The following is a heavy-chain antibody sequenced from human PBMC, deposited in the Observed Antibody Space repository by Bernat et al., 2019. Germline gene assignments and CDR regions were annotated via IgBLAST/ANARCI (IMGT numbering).Heavy chain of an antibody. J-gene: IGHJ4*02. CDR2: IWYDGSNK. D-gene: IGHD4-17*01. Sequence: QVQLVESGGGVVQPGRSLRLSCAASGFTFSSYGMHWVRQAPGKGLEWVAVIWYDGSNKYYADSVKGRFTISRDNSENTLYLQMNSLRAEDTAVYYCARGPDPYGDSLFDYWGQGTLVTVSS. CDR3: ARGPDPYGDSLFDY. CDR1: GFTFSSYG. V-gene: IGHV3-30*19.